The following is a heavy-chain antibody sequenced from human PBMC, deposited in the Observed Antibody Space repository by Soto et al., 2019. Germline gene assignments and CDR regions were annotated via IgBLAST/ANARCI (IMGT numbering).Heavy chain of an antibody. D-gene: IGHD6-6*01. CDR1: GYTFTSYD. Sequence: ASVKVSCKASGYTFTSYDINWVRQATGQGLEWMGWMNPNSGNTGYAQKFQGRVTMTRNTSISTAYVELSSLRSEDTAVYYCARGPPEQLVQYYYYGMDVWGQGTTVTVSS. CDR3: ARGPPEQLVQYYYYGMDV. V-gene: IGHV1-8*01. CDR2: MNPNSGNT. J-gene: IGHJ6*02.